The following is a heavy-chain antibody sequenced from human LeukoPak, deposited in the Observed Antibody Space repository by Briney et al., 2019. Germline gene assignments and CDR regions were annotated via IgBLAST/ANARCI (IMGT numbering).Heavy chain of an antibody. CDR2: IYYSGST. Sequence: SETLSLTCTVSGGSISSYYWSWIQQPPGKGLEWIGYIYYSGSTNFNPSLKSRVTISVDTSKNQFSLKLSSVTAADTAVYYCARESVTMVRGVIITQFDPWGQGTLVTVSS. J-gene: IGHJ5*02. CDR1: GGSISSYY. V-gene: IGHV4-59*01. CDR3: ARESVTMVRGVIITQFDP. D-gene: IGHD3-10*01.